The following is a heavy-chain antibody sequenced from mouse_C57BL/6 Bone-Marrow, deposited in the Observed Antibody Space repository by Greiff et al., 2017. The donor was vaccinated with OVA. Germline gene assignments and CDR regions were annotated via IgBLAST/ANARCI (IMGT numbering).Heavy chain of an antibody. CDR2: IDPSDSYT. V-gene: IGHV1-69*01. Sequence: VQLQQPGAELVMPGASVKLSCKASGYTFTSYWMHWVKQRPGQGLEWIGEIDPSDSYTNYNQKFKGKSTLTVDKSSSTAYMQLSSLTSEDSAVYYCTTEGYSWFAYWGQGTLVTVSA. J-gene: IGHJ3*01. CDR1: GYTFTSYW. CDR3: TTEGYSWFAY.